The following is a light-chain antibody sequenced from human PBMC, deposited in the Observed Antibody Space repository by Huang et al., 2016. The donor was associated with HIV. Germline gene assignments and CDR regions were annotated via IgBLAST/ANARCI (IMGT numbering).Light chain of an antibody. V-gene: IGKV1-39*01. CDR3: QQSYRTWT. CDR2: AAS. CDR1: QNINTY. Sequence: DIQMTQSPSSLSASVGDRVTITCRASQNINTYLNWYQQKPGKAPKLLIYAASSLHSGVPSRFSVSGTGTDFTLTISSQQPEDFATYHCQQSYRTWTFGQGTKVEIK. J-gene: IGKJ1*01.